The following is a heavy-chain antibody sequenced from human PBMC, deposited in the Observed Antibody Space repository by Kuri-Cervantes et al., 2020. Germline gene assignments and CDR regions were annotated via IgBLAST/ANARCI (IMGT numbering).Heavy chain of an antibody. CDR2: INPSGGST. V-gene: IGHV1-46*01. J-gene: IGHJ4*02. Sequence: ASVKVSCKASGYTFTGYYMHWVRQAPGQGLEWMGIINPSGGSTSYAQKFQGRVTMTTDTSTGTVYMELRSLTSDDTAVYYCARAPAGIAARPLDYWGRGTLVTVSS. D-gene: IGHD6-6*01. CDR3: ARAPAGIAARPLDY. CDR1: GYTFTGYY.